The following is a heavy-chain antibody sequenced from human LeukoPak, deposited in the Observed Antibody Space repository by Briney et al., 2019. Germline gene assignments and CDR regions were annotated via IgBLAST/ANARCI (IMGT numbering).Heavy chain of an antibody. D-gene: IGHD5-18*01. CDR3: ARGYSNYYYYYMDV. CDR2: INWNGGST. J-gene: IGHJ6*03. CDR1: GFTFDDYG. V-gene: IGHV3-20*04. Sequence: GGSLRLSCAASGFTFDDYGMSWVRQAPGKGLEWVSGINWNGGSTGYADSVKGRFTISRDNAKNSLYLQMNSLRAEDTALNYCARGYSNYYYYYMDVWGKGTTVTVSS.